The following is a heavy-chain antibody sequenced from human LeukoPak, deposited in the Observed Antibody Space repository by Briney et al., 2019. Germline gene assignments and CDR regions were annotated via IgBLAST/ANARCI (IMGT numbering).Heavy chain of an antibody. CDR3: ARHPYSGSYHFDY. CDR1: GYIFTGYY. D-gene: IGHD1-26*01. CDR2: INPNSGGT. V-gene: IGHV1-2*02. J-gene: IGHJ4*02. Sequence: ASVKLSCKPSGYIFTGYYMHWVRQAPGQGLEWMGWINPNSGGTNSAQKFQGRVTMTRDTSISTAYMELSRLTSDDTAVYYCARHPYSGSYHFDYWGQGTLVTVSS.